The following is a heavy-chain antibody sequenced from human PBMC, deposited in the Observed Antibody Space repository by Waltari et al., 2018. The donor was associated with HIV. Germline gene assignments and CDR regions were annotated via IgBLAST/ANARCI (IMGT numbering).Heavy chain of an antibody. Sequence: QLQLQESGPGLVKPSETLSLTCTVSGGSTRSSRSYWGWIRQPPGKGLEWIGSIYYSGSTYYNPSLKSRVTISVDTSKNQFSLKLSSVTAADTAVYYCARLKQTAVDYWGQGTLVTVSS. CDR2: IYYSGST. D-gene: IGHD2-21*02. CDR1: GGSTRSSRSY. V-gene: IGHV4-39*01. CDR3: ARLKQTAVDY. J-gene: IGHJ4*02.